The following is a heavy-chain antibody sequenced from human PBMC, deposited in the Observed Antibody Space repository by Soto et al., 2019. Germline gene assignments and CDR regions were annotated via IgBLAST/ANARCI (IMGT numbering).Heavy chain of an antibody. J-gene: IGHJ5*02. V-gene: IGHV4-61*01. CDR2: VENSGST. Sequence: PSETLSLTCSVSGGSVSSESYYWSWIRQTPGKGLEWIGNVENSGSTKYNPSLKSRVTISVDTSTNQFSLKLSSVTGADTAVYYCARERGDSHWIDPWGQGTLVTVS. CDR1: GGSVSSESYY. D-gene: IGHD2-21*01. CDR3: ARERGDSHWIDP.